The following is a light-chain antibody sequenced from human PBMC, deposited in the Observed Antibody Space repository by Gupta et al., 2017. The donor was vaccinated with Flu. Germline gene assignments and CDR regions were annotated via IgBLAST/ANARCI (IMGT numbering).Light chain of an antibody. Sequence: ISCTGTSSDVCGYDYVSWYQQHPGKVPKIMIYDVTKRPSGVPDRFSGAKSGNTAFLTVSGLQAEDDADYYCCSYAGSYAGNYYLFGGGTKLTVL. CDR1: SSDVCGYDY. V-gene: IGLV2-11*01. J-gene: IGLJ2*01. CDR2: DVT. CDR3: CSYAGSYAGNYYL.